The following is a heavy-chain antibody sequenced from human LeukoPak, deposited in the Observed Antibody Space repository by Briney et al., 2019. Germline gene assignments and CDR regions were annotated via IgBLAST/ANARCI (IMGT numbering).Heavy chain of an antibody. CDR1: GFTFSSYE. Sequence: PGRSLRLSCAASGFTFSSYEMNWVRQAPGKGLEWVSYISSSGSTIYYADSVKGRFTISRDNAKNSLYLQMNSLRAEDTAVYYCAREDIVVVPAAHYGMDVWGKGTTVTVSS. V-gene: IGHV3-48*03. CDR2: ISSSGSTI. J-gene: IGHJ6*04. D-gene: IGHD2-2*01. CDR3: AREDIVVVPAAHYGMDV.